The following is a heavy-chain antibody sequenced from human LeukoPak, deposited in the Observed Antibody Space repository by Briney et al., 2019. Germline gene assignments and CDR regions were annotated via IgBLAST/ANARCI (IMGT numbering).Heavy chain of an antibody. CDR3: AKDARRTSGWYFFDY. Sequence: GGSLRLSCAASGFAFTSQAMGWVRQAPGKGLDWVSVISDSGSITYYADSVKGRFTISRDNSKNTLFLQMNSLRAEDTAVYYCAKDARRTSGWYFFDYWGQGTLVTVSS. V-gene: IGHV3-23*01. CDR1: GFAFTSQA. D-gene: IGHD6-19*01. CDR2: ISDSGSIT. J-gene: IGHJ4*02.